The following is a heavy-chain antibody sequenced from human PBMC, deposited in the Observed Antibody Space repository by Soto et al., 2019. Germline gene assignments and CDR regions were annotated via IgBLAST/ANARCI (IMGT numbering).Heavy chain of an antibody. Sequence: EVQLVESGGGLVQPGGSLRLSCAASGFTFGNYWMYWVRQAPGKGLVWVSRINSDGSVSSYADSVKGRLTISRDNVKNTFYLQMDSLRVEDTAVYYCARGDCVGGTCYSLAGSFYYYMDVWGKGTTVTVFS. D-gene: IGHD2-15*01. V-gene: IGHV3-74*01. CDR2: INSDGSVS. J-gene: IGHJ6*03. CDR1: GFTFGNYW. CDR3: ARGDCVGGTCYSLAGSFYYYMDV.